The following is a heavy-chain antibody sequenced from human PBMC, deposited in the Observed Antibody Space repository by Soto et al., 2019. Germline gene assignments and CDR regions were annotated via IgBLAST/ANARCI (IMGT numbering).Heavy chain of an antibody. CDR2: ISSSSSYI. V-gene: IGHV3-21*01. CDR3: ARGTYYYDSSGYAGFDY. J-gene: IGHJ4*02. CDR1: GFTFSSYS. D-gene: IGHD3-22*01. Sequence: SCAASGFTFSSYSMNWVRQAPGKGLEWVSSISSSSSYIYYADSVKGRFTISRDNAKNSLYLQMNSLRAEDTAVYYCARGTYYYDSSGYAGFDYWGQGTLVTVSS.